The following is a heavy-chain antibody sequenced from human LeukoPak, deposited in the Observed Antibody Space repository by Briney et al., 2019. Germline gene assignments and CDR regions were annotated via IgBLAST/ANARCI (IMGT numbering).Heavy chain of an antibody. CDR3: AKGRGEGDYYFDY. CDR2: ISWNSGSI. J-gene: IGHJ4*02. V-gene: IGHV3-9*01. Sequence: GGSLRLSCAASGFTFDDYAMHWVRQAPGKGLEWVSGISWNSGSIGYADSVKGRFTISRDNAKNSLYLQMNSLRAEDTALYYCAKGRGEGDYYFDYWGQGTLVTVSS. D-gene: IGHD1-26*01. CDR1: GFTFDDYA.